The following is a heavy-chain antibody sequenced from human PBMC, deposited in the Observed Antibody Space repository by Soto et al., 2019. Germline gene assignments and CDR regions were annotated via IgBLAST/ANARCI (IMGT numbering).Heavy chain of an antibody. Sequence: QVQLQESGPGLVKPSGTLSLNCAVSGGSIRSNNWWSWVRQPPGKGLEWIGEIFQSGSTNYNPSLKTRVTISVDKSKNQFSLQLSSVTAADTAVYYCARVYSGSYSDSWGQGTLVTVSP. V-gene: IGHV4-4*02. CDR2: IFQSGST. CDR1: GGSIRSNNW. D-gene: IGHD1-26*01. CDR3: ARVYSGSYSDS. J-gene: IGHJ4*02.